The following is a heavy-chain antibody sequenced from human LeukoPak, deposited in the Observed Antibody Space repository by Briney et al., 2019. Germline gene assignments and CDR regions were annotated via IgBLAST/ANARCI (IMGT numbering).Heavy chain of an antibody. CDR2: MFYSGST. CDR3: ARQSWTLATNRLDY. Sequence: SQTLSLTCTVSGDSITSSTYCWGWIRQPPGKGLEWIGTMFYSGSTYYNPSLKSRVTISVDTSKNQFSLRLSSVTAADTAVYYCARQSWTLATNRLDYWGQGTLVTVSS. J-gene: IGHJ4*02. V-gene: IGHV4-39*01. CDR1: GDSITSSTYC. D-gene: IGHD3-3*02.